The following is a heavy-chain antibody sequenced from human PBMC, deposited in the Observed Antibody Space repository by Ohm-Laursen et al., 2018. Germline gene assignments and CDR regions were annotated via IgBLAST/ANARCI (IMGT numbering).Heavy chain of an antibody. V-gene: IGHV3-23*01. Sequence: SLRLSCTASGFTFTNYAMSWVRQAPGKGLEWVSAISGGGAGTYYADSVKGRFTVSRDNSENTLYLQMNSLRVEDTAVYYCARDLRYCSNGVCHYYNYGMGVWGQGTTVTVSS. J-gene: IGHJ6*02. CDR1: GFTFTNYA. CDR2: ISGGGAGT. D-gene: IGHD2-8*01. CDR3: ARDLRYCSNGVCHYYNYGMGV.